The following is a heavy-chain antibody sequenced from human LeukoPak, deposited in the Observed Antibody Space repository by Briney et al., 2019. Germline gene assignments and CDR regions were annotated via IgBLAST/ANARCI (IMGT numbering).Heavy chain of an antibody. J-gene: IGHJ4*02. CDR3: ARRKEDYYDSSGWGFDY. V-gene: IGHV5-51*01. CDR1: GYSFTSYW. Sequence: GESLKISCKGSGYSFTSYWIGWVRQMPGKGLEWMGIIYPGDSDTRYSPSFQDQVTISADKSISTAYLQWSSLKASDTAMYYCARRKEDYYDSSGWGFDYWSQGTLVTVSS. D-gene: IGHD3-22*01. CDR2: IYPGDSDT.